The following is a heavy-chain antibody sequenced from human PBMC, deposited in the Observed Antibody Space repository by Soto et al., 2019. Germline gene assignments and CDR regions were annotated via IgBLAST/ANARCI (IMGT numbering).Heavy chain of an antibody. V-gene: IGHV3-30-3*01. Sequence: QVQLVESGGGVVQPGRSLRLSCAASGFTFSSYAIHWVRQAPGKGLEWVAVISYDGSNKYYADSVKGRFTISSDNSKNTMYLQMNSLRAEDTAVYYCARDFDYWGQGTLVTVSS. J-gene: IGHJ4*02. CDR2: ISYDGSNK. CDR3: ARDFDY. CDR1: GFTFSSYA.